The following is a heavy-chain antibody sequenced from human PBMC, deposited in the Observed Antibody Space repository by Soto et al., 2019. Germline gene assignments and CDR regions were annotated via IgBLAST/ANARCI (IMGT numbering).Heavy chain of an antibody. CDR3: ARGRVWFGELSRYGMDV. CDR1: GGSFSGYY. D-gene: IGHD3-10*01. V-gene: IGHV4-34*01. Sequence: PSETLSLTCAVYGGSFSGYYWSWIRQPPGKGLEWIGEINHSGSTNYNPSLKSRVTISVDTSKNQFSLKLSSVTAADTAVYYCARGRVWFGELSRYGMDVWGQGTTVTVSS. CDR2: INHSGST. J-gene: IGHJ6*02.